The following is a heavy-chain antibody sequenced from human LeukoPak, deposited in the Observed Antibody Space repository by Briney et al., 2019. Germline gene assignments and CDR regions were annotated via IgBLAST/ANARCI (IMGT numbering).Heavy chain of an antibody. V-gene: IGHV3-23*01. CDR2: ISTDCDDT. J-gene: IGHJ4*02. CDR3: ANYRKPQGLDY. CDR1: GFTFINYA. D-gene: IGHD1-14*01. Sequence: GGSLRLSCAGSGFTFINYAKTWVRQAPGKGLEWVSAISTDCDDTYYADSVKGRFTISRDNSKNTLFLQMTSLRAEDTAVYYCANYRKPQGLDYWGQGTLVTVSS.